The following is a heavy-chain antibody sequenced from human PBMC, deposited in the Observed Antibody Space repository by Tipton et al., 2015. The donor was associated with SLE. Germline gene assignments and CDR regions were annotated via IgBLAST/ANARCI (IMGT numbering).Heavy chain of an antibody. CDR1: GGSISSGSYY. CDR3: ARASIAVAGAIWYYYGMDV. V-gene: IGHV4-61*09. CDR2: IYTSGST. D-gene: IGHD6-19*01. Sequence: TLSLTCTVSGGSISSGSYYWSWIRQPAGKGLEWFGHIYTSGSTNYNPSLKSRVTISVDTSKNQFSLKLSSVTAADTAVYYCARASIAVAGAIWYYYGMDVWGQGTTVTVSS. J-gene: IGHJ6*02.